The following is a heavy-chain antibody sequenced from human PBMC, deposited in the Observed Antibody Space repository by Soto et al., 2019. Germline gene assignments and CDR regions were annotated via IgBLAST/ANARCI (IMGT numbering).Heavy chain of an antibody. CDR2: IYPGDSDT. Sequence: GESLKISCKGSGYSFTSYWIGWVRQMPGKGLEWMGIIYPGDSDTRYSPSFQGQVTISAEKSISTAYLQWSSLKASDTAMYYCAREGGLRGGYYDYYMDFWGKGTTVTVSS. J-gene: IGHJ6*03. V-gene: IGHV5-51*01. CDR3: AREGGLRGGYYDYYMDF. CDR1: GYSFTSYW. D-gene: IGHD4-17*01.